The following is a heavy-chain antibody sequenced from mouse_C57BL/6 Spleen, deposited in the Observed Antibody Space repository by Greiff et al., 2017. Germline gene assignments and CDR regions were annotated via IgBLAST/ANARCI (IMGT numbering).Heavy chain of an antibody. Sequence: QVQLQQSDAELVKPGASVKISCKVSGYTFTDPTIHWMKQRPEQGLEWLGYIYPRDGSTKYNEKFKGKATLTADKSSSTAYMQLNSLTSDYSAVYFCARTFDCYYFDYWGQGTTLTVSS. CDR2: IYPRDGST. V-gene: IGHV1-78*01. CDR3: ARTFDCYYFDY. D-gene: IGHD2-4*01. CDR1: GYTFTDPT. J-gene: IGHJ2*01.